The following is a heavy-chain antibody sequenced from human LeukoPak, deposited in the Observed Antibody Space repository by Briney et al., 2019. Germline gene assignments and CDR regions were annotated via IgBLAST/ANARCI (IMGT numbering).Heavy chain of an antibody. Sequence: GRSLRLSCAASGFTFSRYGMHWVRQAPGKGLEWVANIKRGGSEKYYVDSVKGRFTISRDNAKNSLYLQMNSLRTEDTAVYYCARGRGSWYGVYFDYWGQGTLVTVSS. J-gene: IGHJ4*02. D-gene: IGHD6-13*01. CDR1: GFTFSRYG. V-gene: IGHV3-7*01. CDR3: ARGRGSWYGVYFDY. CDR2: IKRGGSEK.